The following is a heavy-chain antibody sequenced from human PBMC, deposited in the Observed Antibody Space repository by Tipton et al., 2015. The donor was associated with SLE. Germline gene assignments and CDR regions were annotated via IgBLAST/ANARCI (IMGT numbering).Heavy chain of an antibody. CDR1: GGSINSVSHS. D-gene: IGHD2-15*01. V-gene: IGHV4-61*02. CDR3: ARGYCSGGTCSLPLDF. Sequence: TLSLTCTVSGGSINSVSHSWSWIRQPAGKGLEWIGRIYTSGSTNYNPSLKSRVTMSVDTSRNQFSLKLSSVTAADTAVYYCARGYCSGGTCSLPLDFWGQGTLVTVSS. J-gene: IGHJ4*02. CDR2: IYTSGST.